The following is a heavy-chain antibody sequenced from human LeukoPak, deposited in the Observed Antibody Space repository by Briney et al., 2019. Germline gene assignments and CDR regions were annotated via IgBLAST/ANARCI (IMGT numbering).Heavy chain of an antibody. D-gene: IGHD5-18*01. CDR1: GDSISNYG. CDR2: TMAVLGTV. V-gene: IGHV1-69*13. J-gene: IGHJ5*02. CDR3: ATERGTALAPTLWLDP. Sequence: SVKVACKASGDSISNYGISWVRQAPGQGLEWMGGTMAVLGTVNYAQKFQGRITITADESTSTAYLELNSLRFEDTAVYYCATERGTALAPTLWLDPWGQGSLVTVSS.